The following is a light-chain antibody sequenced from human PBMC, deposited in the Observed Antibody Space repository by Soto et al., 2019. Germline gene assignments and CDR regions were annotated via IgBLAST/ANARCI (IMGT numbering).Light chain of an antibody. CDR1: QSVSRN. J-gene: IGKJ1*01. CDR3: QQYDFSLRT. V-gene: IGKV3-15*01. Sequence: ERVMTQSPATLSVSPGERATLFCRASQSVSRNVAWHQQKPGQAPRLLIYGASTRATGIPARFSGSGSGTDFTLTISRLEPEDFAVYYCQQYDFSLRTFGQGTKVDIK. CDR2: GAS.